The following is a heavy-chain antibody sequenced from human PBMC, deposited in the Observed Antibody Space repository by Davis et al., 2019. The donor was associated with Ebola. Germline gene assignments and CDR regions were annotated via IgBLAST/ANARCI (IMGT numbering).Heavy chain of an antibody. Sequence: ASVKVSCKASGYTFTDYYLHWVRQAPGQGLEWMGWISTYNGNTNYAQKLQGRVSLTTDTSTSTAYMELRSLRSDDTAVYFCARDFGDSGNFDYWGQGTLVTVSS. CDR2: ISTYNGNT. J-gene: IGHJ4*02. CDR3: ARDFGDSGNFDY. CDR1: GYTFTDYY. D-gene: IGHD3-10*01. V-gene: IGHV1-18*04.